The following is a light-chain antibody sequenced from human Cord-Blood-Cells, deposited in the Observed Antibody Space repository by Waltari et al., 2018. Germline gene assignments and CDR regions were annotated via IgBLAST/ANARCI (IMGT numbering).Light chain of an antibody. CDR1: QSISSY. V-gene: IGKV1-39*01. Sequence: DIQMTQSPSSLSVSVGDRVTITCRASQSISSYLNWYQQKPGKDPKLLIYAASSLQSGVPSRFSGSGSGTDFTLTISSLQPEDFATYYCQQSYSTPPAFGGGTKVEIK. J-gene: IGKJ4*01. CDR3: QQSYSTPPA. CDR2: AAS.